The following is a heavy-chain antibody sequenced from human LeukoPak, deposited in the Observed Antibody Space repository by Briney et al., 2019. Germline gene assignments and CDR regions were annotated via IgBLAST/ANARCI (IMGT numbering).Heavy chain of an antibody. Sequence: PSETLSLTCTVSGGSISSSSYSWGWIRQRPVKGLEWIGSIYYSGSTNYNPSLKSRVSISLDTSKNQFSLKLTSVTAADTAVFYCARQQGREYSGHDFAIDIWGQGTMVTVSS. J-gene: IGHJ3*02. CDR3: ARQQGREYSGHDFAIDI. CDR2: IYYSGST. V-gene: IGHV4-39*01. CDR1: GGSISSSSYS. D-gene: IGHD5-12*01.